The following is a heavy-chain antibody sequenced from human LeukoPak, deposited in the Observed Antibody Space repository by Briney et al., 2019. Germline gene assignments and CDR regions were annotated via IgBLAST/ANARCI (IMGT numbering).Heavy chain of an antibody. J-gene: IGHJ5*02. Sequence: GESLKISCKASGYSFTNYCIAWVRQKPGKGLEWMGIMHPGESEINYSPSFEGQVTISADTPISTAYLEWYSLKASDSAIYYCAKTIASLGSGARYFDPWGQGTMITVSS. CDR2: MHPGESEI. CDR3: AKTIASLGSGARYFDP. CDR1: GYSFTNYC. D-gene: IGHD5/OR15-5a*01. V-gene: IGHV5-51*04.